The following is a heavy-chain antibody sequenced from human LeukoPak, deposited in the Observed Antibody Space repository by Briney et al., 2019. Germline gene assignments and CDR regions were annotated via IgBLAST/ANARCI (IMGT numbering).Heavy chain of an antibody. Sequence: SETLSLTCTVSGGSISSYFWSWIRQPPGQGLEWIGYIYYSGSTNYNPSLKSRVTISVDTSKNQFSLKLSSVTAADTAVYYCARTSPYSSSWFSYYFDYWGQGTLVTVSS. CDR3: ARTSPYSSSWFSYYFDY. D-gene: IGHD6-13*01. J-gene: IGHJ4*02. CDR2: IYYSGST. V-gene: IGHV4-59*01. CDR1: GGSISSYF.